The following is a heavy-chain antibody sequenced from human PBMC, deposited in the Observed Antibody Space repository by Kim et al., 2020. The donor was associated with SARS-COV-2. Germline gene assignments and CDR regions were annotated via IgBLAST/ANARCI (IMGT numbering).Heavy chain of an antibody. CDR2: IDGSGGTT. Sequence: GGSLRLSCTTSGFTFTGYAMSWVRQAPGKGLEWVSSIDGSGGTTYYVDSVKGRFSISRDDSKNTLYLQMSALRADDTAAYYCVKGAMGLIWAYWF. D-gene: IGHD3-16*01. J-gene: IGHJ5*01. CDR1: GFTFTGYA. CDR3: VKGAMGLIWAYWF. V-gene: IGHV3-23*01.